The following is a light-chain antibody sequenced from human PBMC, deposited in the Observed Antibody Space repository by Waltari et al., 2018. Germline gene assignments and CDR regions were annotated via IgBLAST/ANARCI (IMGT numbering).Light chain of an antibody. V-gene: IGKV3-20*01. CDR2: DAP. CDR1: QSVGRA. J-gene: IGKJ1*01. Sequence: EIVLTQSPGTLALSPGERATLSCRASQSVGRALAWYQQKPGQAPRLLISDAPSRTTGIPDRFRGSGSGTDFSLTISRVEPEDFAVYYCQMYVRLPVTFGQGTKVEVK. CDR3: QMYVRLPVT.